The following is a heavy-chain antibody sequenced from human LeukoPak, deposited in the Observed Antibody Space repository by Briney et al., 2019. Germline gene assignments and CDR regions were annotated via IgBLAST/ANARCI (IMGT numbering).Heavy chain of an antibody. Sequence: ASVKVSCKASGYSFTRFGISWVRQVPGQGLEWMGWINTDKDNTRYAERFKNRLTMTIDTSTTTAYMELKSLTSDDTAIYYCAKDRGTGFLHDWTVSSWGQGTRVTVSS. CDR2: INTDKDNT. D-gene: IGHD3/OR15-3a*01. V-gene: IGHV1-18*01. CDR1: GYSFTRFG. CDR3: AKDRGTGFLHDWTVSS. J-gene: IGHJ4*02.